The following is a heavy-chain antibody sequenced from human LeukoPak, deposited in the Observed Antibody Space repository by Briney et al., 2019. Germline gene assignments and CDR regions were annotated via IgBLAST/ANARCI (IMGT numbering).Heavy chain of an antibody. J-gene: IGHJ4*02. CDR1: GYTLTELS. V-gene: IGHV1-24*01. CDR3: ATVDILTGYSFTY. D-gene: IGHD3-9*01. CDR2: FDPEDGET. Sequence: ASVKVSCKVSGYTLTELSMHWVRQAPGKGLEWMGGFDPEDGETIYAQKFQGRVTMTEDTSTDTAYMELSSLGSEDTAVYYCATVDILTGYSFTYWGQGTLVTVSS.